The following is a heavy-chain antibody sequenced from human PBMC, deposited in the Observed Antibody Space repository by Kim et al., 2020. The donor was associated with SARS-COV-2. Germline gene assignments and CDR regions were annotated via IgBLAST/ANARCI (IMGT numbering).Heavy chain of an antibody. Sequence: SETLSLTCTVSGGSISSYYWSWIRQPPGKGLEWIGYIYYSGSTNYNPSLKSRVTISVDTSKNQFSLKLSSVTAADTAVYYCARDKPAGSSKYYYYYYGM. CDR2: IYYSGST. V-gene: IGHV4-59*13. J-gene: IGHJ6*01. CDR1: GGSISSYY. D-gene: IGHD3-10*01. CDR3: ARDKPAGSSKYYYYYYGM.